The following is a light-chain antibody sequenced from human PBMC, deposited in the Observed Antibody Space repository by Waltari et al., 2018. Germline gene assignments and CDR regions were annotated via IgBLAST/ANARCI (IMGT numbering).Light chain of an antibody. Sequence: DIQMTQSPSSVSASVGDRINITCRASQDIGNWLAWYQQKPGTAPKLLIYAASRLHRGVPARFSGSGFGTDFTLTIVSLQPEDFATYFCQQANTFPPGVTFGGGTKVEI. J-gene: IGKJ4*01. CDR2: AAS. V-gene: IGKV1D-12*01. CDR1: QDIGNW. CDR3: QQANTFPPGVT.